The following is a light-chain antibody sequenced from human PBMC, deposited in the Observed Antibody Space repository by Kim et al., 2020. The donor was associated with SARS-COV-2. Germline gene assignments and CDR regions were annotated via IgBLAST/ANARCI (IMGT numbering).Light chain of an antibody. CDR3: QQSHTTPLLT. CDR2: KTS. V-gene: IGKV1-5*03. Sequence: DIRMTQSPSTLSASVGDRVTITCRASQSISDWLAWYQQKPGKAPKLLIYKTSYLESGVPSRFSGSGSGTEFTLTISSLQPEDFATYYCQQSHTTPLLTFGGGTKVDIK. CDR1: QSISDW. J-gene: IGKJ4*01.